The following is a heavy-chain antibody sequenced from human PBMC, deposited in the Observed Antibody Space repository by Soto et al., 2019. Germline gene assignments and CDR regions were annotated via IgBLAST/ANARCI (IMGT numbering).Heavy chain of an antibody. CDR1: GFTFSDYY. Sequence: GGSLRLSCAASGFTFSDYYMSWIRQAPGKGLEWVSYISSSGSTIYYADSVKGRFTISRDSAKNSLYLQMNSLKTEDTAVYYCTTDDPINRYWGQGTLVTVSS. V-gene: IGHV3-11*01. CDR2: ISSSGSTI. CDR3: TTDDPINRY. J-gene: IGHJ4*02.